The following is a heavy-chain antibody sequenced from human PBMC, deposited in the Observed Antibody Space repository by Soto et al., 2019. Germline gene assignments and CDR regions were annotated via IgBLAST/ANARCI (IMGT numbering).Heavy chain of an antibody. CDR2: ISGYNGKT. Sequence: QVQLVQSGNEVKKPGASVNVSCKASGYSFTRYGISWVRQAPGQGLEWMGWISGYNGKTKYAQKLQGRVSMTTDTSTSPAYMELRSLGSDDTAVYYCAIEGDRPYYYYGMDVWGQGTTVTVSS. CDR3: AIEGDRPYYYYGMDV. J-gene: IGHJ6*02. D-gene: IGHD3-16*01. V-gene: IGHV1-18*01. CDR1: GYSFTRYG.